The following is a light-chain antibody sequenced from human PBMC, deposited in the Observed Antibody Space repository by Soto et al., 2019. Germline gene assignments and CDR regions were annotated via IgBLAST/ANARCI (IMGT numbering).Light chain of an antibody. J-gene: IGKJ5*01. CDR2: GAS. Sequence: EIVLTQFPGTLSLSPGERATLSCRASQSVGSNYLAWYQQRPGQPPNLLIFGASHRAPDIPDRFSGSGSGTDFTLTISRLEPEDFAAYYCQQYGSSLITFGQGTRLEIK. V-gene: IGKV3-20*01. CDR3: QQYGSSLIT. CDR1: QSVGSNY.